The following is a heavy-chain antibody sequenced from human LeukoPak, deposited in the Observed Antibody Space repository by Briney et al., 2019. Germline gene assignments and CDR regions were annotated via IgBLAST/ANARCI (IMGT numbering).Heavy chain of an antibody. CDR2: IYPGDSDT. J-gene: IGHJ3*02. CDR1: GYSFTSYW. CDR3: ATQTSAAAAYWGAFDI. Sequence: GESLKISCKGSGYSFTSYWIGWVRQMPGKGLEWMGIIYPGDSDTRYSPSFQGQVTISADKSISTAYLQWSSLKASDTVMYYCATQTSAAAAYWGAFDIWGQGTMVTVSS. V-gene: IGHV5-51*01. D-gene: IGHD6-13*01.